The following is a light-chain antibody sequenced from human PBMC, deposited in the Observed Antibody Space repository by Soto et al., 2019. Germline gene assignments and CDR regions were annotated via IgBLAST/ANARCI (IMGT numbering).Light chain of an antibody. J-gene: IGLJ2*01. Sequence: QSALTQPASVSGSPGQSITISCTGTSSDVGSYNLVSWYQQHPGKAPKLMIYEGSKRPSWVSNRFSGSKSGNTASLTISGLQADDEADSYCCSHAGRGVFGGGTKLTVL. V-gene: IGLV2-23*01. CDR1: SSDVGSYNL. CDR3: CSHAGRGV. CDR2: EGS.